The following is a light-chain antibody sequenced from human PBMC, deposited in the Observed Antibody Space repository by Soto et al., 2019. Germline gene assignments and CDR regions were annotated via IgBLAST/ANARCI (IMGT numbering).Light chain of an antibody. J-gene: IGKJ2*01. CDR1: QNIFSY. Sequence: DIQMTQSPSSLSASVGDRVTITCRASQNIFSYLSWYQHKPGKAPKLLIYTASSLQSGVPSRFSGSGSGTDFTLTISSLQPEDFATYYCQQSFSSPQTFGQGTKLEI. V-gene: IGKV1-39*01. CDR2: TAS. CDR3: QQSFSSPQT.